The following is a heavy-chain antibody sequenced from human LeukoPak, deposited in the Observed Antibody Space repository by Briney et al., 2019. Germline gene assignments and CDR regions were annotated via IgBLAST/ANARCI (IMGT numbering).Heavy chain of an antibody. V-gene: IGHV1-46*01. D-gene: IGHD6-6*01. Sequence: ASVKVSCKASGYTFTNYYVHWVRQAPGQGLEWTGIINPSGGSTSYAQKFQGRVTMTRDTSTSTVYMELSSLRSEDTAVYYCAREGPYSDSSRSRFDYWGQGTLVTVSS. CDR1: GYTFTNYY. CDR2: INPSGGST. J-gene: IGHJ4*02. CDR3: AREGPYSDSSRSRFDY.